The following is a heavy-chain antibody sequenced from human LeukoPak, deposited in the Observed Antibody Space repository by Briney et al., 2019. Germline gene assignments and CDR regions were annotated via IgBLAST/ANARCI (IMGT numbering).Heavy chain of an antibody. CDR2: IKEDGSEK. D-gene: IGHD5-12*01. J-gene: IGHJ4*02. CDR1: GFTFRSYW. Sequence: PGGSLRLSCAASGFTFRSYWMNWVRQAPGKGLEGVANIKEDGSEKYYVDSVKGRFAISRDNAKSSLYLQMNSLRAEDTAVYYCARLDLGYSSDYWGQGTLVTVSS. V-gene: IGHV3-7*05. CDR3: ARLDLGYSSDY.